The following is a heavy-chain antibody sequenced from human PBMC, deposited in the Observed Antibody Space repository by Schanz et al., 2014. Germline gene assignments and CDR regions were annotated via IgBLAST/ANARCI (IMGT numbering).Heavy chain of an antibody. Sequence: QVQLVQSGAEVKKPGASVKVSCKASGYTFTSYGISGVRQAPGQGLEWMGWISAYNGNTKYPQKLQGRVTMTTDTATSTAYMELRSLRSDDAAVYYCARDAADFYDILTEEDYWGQGTLXTVSS. CDR1: GYTFTSYG. CDR2: ISAYNGNT. CDR3: ARDAADFYDILTEEDY. J-gene: IGHJ4*02. D-gene: IGHD3-9*01. V-gene: IGHV1-18*01.